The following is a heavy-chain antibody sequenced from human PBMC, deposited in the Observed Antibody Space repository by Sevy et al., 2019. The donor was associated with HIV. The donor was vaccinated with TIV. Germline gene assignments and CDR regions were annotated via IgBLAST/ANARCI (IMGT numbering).Heavy chain of an antibody. J-gene: IGHJ6*02. Sequence: GGSLRLSCAASGFTFSGSAMHWVRQASGKGLDWIGRIRSKASSYATVYAASVKGRFTISRDDSKNTAYLQMNSLKIEDTAVYYCVSLLYYYEEYNAMDVWGQGTTVTVSS. D-gene: IGHD3-22*01. CDR3: VSLLYYYEEYNAMDV. CDR2: IRSKASSYAT. V-gene: IGHV3-73*01. CDR1: GFTFSGSA.